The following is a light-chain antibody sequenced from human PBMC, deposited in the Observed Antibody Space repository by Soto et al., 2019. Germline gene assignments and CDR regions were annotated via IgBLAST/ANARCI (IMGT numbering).Light chain of an antibody. Sequence: QSALTQPASVSGSPGQSITISCTGISSDIGGYNYVSWYQQHPGKAPRLMIYEVNNRPSGISNRFSGSKSGNTASLTISGLQAEDEADYYCNSYTTSSTWVFGGGTKLTVL. CDR1: SSDIGGYNY. J-gene: IGLJ3*02. V-gene: IGLV2-14*03. CDR2: EVN. CDR3: NSYTTSSTWV.